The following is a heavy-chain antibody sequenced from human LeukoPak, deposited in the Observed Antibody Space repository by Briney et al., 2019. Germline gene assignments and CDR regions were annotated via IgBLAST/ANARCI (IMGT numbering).Heavy chain of an antibody. Sequence: PSETLSLTCAVSGYSISSGYYWGWIRQPPGKGLEWIGSIYHSGSTYYNPSLKSRVTISVETSKNQFSLKLSSVTAADTAVYYCATGEFTVTTYWGQGTLVTVSS. J-gene: IGHJ4*02. CDR2: IYHSGST. CDR3: ATGEFTVTTY. D-gene: IGHD4-17*01. V-gene: IGHV4-38-2*01. CDR1: GYSISSGYY.